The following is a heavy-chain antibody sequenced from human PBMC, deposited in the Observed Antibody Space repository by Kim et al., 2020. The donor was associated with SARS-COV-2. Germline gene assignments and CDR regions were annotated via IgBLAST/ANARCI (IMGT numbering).Heavy chain of an antibody. Sequence: SETLSLTCTVSGGSISSSSYYWGWIRQPPGKGLEWIGSIYYSGSTYYNPSLKSRVTISVDTSKNQFSLKLSSVTAADTAVYYCARQRRYKGIAVTRFDYWGQGTMVTVSS. CDR1: GGSISSSSYY. D-gene: IGHD6-19*01. CDR2: IYYSGST. CDR3: ARQRRYKGIAVTRFDY. V-gene: IGHV4-39*01. J-gene: IGHJ4*02.